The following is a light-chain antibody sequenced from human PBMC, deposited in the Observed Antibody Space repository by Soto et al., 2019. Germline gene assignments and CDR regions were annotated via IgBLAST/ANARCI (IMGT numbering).Light chain of an antibody. V-gene: IGKV3D-20*02. J-gene: IGKJ5*01. CDR1: QRVSARY. Sequence: EIVLPQSPGTLSLSPGASSALSGRASQRVSARYLAWYHQKPGQAPRLLIFGASDRATGIPDRFSGSGSGTDFTLTISSLEPDDFGLYYRQQRSDWFTFGQGTRLEIK. CDR3: QQRSDWFT. CDR2: GAS.